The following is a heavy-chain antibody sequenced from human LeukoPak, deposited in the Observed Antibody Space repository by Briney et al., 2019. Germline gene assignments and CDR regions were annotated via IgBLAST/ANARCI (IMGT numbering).Heavy chain of an antibody. CDR1: GFTFSSYG. Sequence: GSLRLSCAASGFTFSSYGMHWIRQPPGKGLEWIGYIYYSGSTNYNPSLKSRVTISVDTSKNQFSLKLSSVTAADTAVYYCARRRVGNWFDPWGQGTLVTVSS. CDR2: IYYSGST. CDR3: ARRRVGNWFDP. J-gene: IGHJ5*02. V-gene: IGHV4-59*08. D-gene: IGHD1-26*01.